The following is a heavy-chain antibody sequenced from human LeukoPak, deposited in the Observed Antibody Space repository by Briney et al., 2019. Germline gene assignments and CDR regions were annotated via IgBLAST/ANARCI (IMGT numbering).Heavy chain of an antibody. CDR3: AKDLSGLLNGLNY. V-gene: IGHV3-23*01. CDR1: GFTFSSYA. J-gene: IGHJ4*02. D-gene: IGHD1-26*01. CDR2: ISGSGGST. Sequence: GGSLRLSCAASGFTFSSYAMSWVRQAPGKGLEGVSAISGSGGSTYYADSVKGRFTISRDNSKNTLYLQMNSLRAEDTAVYYCAKDLSGLLNGLNYWGQGTLVTVSS.